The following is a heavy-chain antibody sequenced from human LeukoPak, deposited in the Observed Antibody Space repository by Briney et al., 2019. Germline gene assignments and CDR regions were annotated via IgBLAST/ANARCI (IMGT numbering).Heavy chain of an antibody. J-gene: IGHJ4*02. CDR2: IIPILGIA. D-gene: IGHD1-26*01. Sequence: ASVKVSCKASGYTFTGYYMHWVRQAPGQGLEWMGRIIPILGIANYAQKFQGRVTITADKSTSTAYMELSSLRSEDTAVYYCARVTGEVGARWGQGTLVTVSS. CDR3: ARVTGEVGAR. CDR1: GYTFTGYY. V-gene: IGHV1-69*04.